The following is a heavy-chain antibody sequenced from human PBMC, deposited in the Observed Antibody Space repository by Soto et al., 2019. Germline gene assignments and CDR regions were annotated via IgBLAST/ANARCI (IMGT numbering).Heavy chain of an antibody. CDR1: GFTFSSYG. V-gene: IGHV3-33*01. J-gene: IGHJ6*02. CDR3: ARFVFSSGTRPPTWYYYGMXV. CDR2: IWYDGSNK. D-gene: IGHD1-1*01. Sequence: SLRLSCAASGFTFSSYGMHWVRQAPGKGLEWVAVIWYDGSNKYYADSVKGRFTISRDNSKNTLYLQMNSLRAEDTAVYYCARFVFSSGTRPPTWYYYGMXVWGQGTTVTVSS.